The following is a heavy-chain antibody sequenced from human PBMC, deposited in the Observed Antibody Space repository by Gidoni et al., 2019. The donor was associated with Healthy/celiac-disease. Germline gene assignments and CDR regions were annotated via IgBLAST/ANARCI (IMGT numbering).Heavy chain of an antibody. D-gene: IGHD2-21*02. Sequence: QVQLVQSGAAVTKPGASVKVSCKASGYTFTSYYMHWVRQAHRQGLEWMGIIKPSGGSTSYAQKFQGRVTMTRDTATSTVYMELSSLRSEDTAVYYCARESVVTAMGFDYWGQGTLVTVSS. CDR1: GYTFTSYY. CDR2: IKPSGGST. J-gene: IGHJ4*02. CDR3: ARESVVTAMGFDY. V-gene: IGHV1-46*01.